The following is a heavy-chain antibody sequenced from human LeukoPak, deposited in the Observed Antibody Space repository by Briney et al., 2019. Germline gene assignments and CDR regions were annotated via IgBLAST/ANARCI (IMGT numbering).Heavy chain of an antibody. CDR1: GGAISRDTYY. V-gene: IGHV4-39*07. J-gene: IGHJ4*02. Sequence: SETLSLTCTVSGGAISRDTYYWAWIRQSPGKGLEWFGSIYYSGNTYYNPSLESRVTISVDTSKNQFSLKLSSVTAADSAVYYCARENRSGYDSPHDYWGQGTLVTVSS. CDR3: ARENRSGYDSPHDY. D-gene: IGHD5-12*01. CDR2: IYYSGNT.